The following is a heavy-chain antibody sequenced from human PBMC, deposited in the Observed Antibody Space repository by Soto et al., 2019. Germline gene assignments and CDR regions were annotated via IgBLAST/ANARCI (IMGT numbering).Heavy chain of an antibody. CDR2: FYPGDSET. J-gene: IGHJ4*02. CDR1: GYTFNNFW. Sequence: GESLKISCQGSGYTFNNFWIAWVRRTPGKGLEWMGIFYPGDSETIYSPSFQGQVTFSADRSISTAYLQWNSLKASDTAIYYCARLETYLTHPLDYWGQGTLVTVSS. D-gene: IGHD3-10*01. CDR3: ARLETYLTHPLDY. V-gene: IGHV5-51*01.